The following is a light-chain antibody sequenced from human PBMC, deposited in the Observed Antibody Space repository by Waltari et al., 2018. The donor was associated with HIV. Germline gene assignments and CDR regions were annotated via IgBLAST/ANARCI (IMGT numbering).Light chain of an antibody. CDR3: VGWDSRLSGYV. CDR1: SSHIDNDN. Sequence: QSVLTQPPSASGTPGQRVTISCPGSSSHIDNDNVYWYQQLTGAAPRLLIYKDTQRPSGVPDRFTGSKSGTSASLAISGLRSEDEADYYCVGWDSRLSGYVFGSGTKVTVL. V-gene: IGLV1-47*01. J-gene: IGLJ1*01. CDR2: KDT.